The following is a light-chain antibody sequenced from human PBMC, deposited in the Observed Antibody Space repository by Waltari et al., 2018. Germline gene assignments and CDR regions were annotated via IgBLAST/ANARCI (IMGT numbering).Light chain of an antibody. CDR3: QQYHHWWT. Sequence: EIVLTQSPATLSLSPGERATLSCRASQSVSRHLAWYQQKPGQAPRLLIYDVSNRATGIPGRFSGSGSWTDFTLTISSLEPEDFAVYFCQQYHHWWTFGQGTKVEIK. J-gene: IGKJ1*01. CDR1: QSVSRH. CDR2: DVS. V-gene: IGKV3-11*01.